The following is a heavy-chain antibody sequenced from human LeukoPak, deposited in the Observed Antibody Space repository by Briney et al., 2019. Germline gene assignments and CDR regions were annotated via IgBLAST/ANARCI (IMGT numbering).Heavy chain of an antibody. V-gene: IGHV3-21*01. CDR3: SRGCSSTSCYTWDFDY. J-gene: IGHJ4*02. CDR1: GFTFSSYS. Sequence: GGSLRLSCAASGFTFSSYSMNWVRQAPGKGLEWVSSISSSSSYIYYADSVKGRFTISRDNAKNSLYLQMNSLRAEDTAVYYCSRGCSSTSCYTWDFDYWGQGTLVTVSS. CDR2: ISSSSSYI. D-gene: IGHD2-2*02.